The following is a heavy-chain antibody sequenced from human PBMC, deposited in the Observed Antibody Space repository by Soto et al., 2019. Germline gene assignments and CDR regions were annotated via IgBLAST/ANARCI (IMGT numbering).Heavy chain of an antibody. D-gene: IGHD2-21*01. V-gene: IGHV2-5*02. J-gene: IGHJ4*02. CDR2: IYWDDDK. CDR3: ARLMVAGITYYFDS. Sequence: QITLKESGPTLVKPTQTLTLTCTFSGFSLSSSGVGVGWIRQPPGKALEWLTFIYWDDDKRYSPSLKSSLTITKDTSKNQVVLTLTNMHPVDTATYYCARLMVAGITYYFDSWGPGTLLTVSS. CDR1: GFSLSSSGVG.